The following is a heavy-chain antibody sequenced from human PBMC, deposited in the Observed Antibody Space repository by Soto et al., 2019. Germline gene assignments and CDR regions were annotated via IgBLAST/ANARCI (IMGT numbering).Heavy chain of an antibody. CDR2: INGGGGST. V-gene: IGHV3-23*01. D-gene: IGHD2-15*01. J-gene: IGHJ3*02. Sequence: GGSLRLSCAASGFTFSSYTMTWVRQAPGKGLEWVSAINGGGGSTYYADSVKGRFTISRDNSKDTLYLQMNSLRAEDTAVYYCAKVQGYCSGGSCPPHAFDIWGQGTMVTVSS. CDR3: AKVQGYCSGGSCPPHAFDI. CDR1: GFTFSSYT.